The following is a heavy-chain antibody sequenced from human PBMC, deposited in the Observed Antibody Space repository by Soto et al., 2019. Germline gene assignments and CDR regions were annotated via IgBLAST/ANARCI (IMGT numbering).Heavy chain of an antibody. Sequence: GASVKVSCKASGYAFTSYYMHWVRQAPGQGLEWMGIINPSGGSTSYAQKFQGRVTMTRDTSTSTVYMELSSLRSEDTAVYYCAREALSGYSYGTRFYFAYWGQATLVTFSS. D-gene: IGHD5-18*01. CDR1: GYAFTSYY. V-gene: IGHV1-46*01. CDR3: AREALSGYSYGTRFYFAY. CDR2: INPSGGST. J-gene: IGHJ4*02.